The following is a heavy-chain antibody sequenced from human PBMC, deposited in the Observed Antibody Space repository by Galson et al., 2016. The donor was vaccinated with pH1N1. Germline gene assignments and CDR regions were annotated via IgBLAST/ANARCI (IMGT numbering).Heavy chain of an antibody. J-gene: IGHJ2*01. CDR1: GGSLNGLY. Sequence: LSLTCSVSGGSLNGLYWSWVRQPPGETLEWIGYIHSSGATQYNPVFLSRVAFSIDTSKNQFFLQLTSVTAADTAVYYCARYRRGNTFYMDFWGRGTLV. D-gene: IGHD2/OR15-2a*01. V-gene: IGHV4-4*08. CDR3: ARYRRGNTFYMDF. CDR2: IHSSGAT.